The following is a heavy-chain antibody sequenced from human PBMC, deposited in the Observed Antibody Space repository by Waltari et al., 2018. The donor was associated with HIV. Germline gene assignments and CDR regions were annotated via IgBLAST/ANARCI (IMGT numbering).Heavy chain of an antibody. CDR3: ARDRFLSSYYYDSSGEGAFDI. V-gene: IGHV4-4*02. CDR1: GGSISSSNW. D-gene: IGHD3-22*01. CDR2: IYHSGST. J-gene: IGHJ3*02. Sequence: QVQLQESGPGLVKPSGTLSLTCAVSGGSISSSNWWSWVRQPPGKGLDWVGEIYHSGSTNYNPSLKSRVTISVDKSKNQFSLKLSSVTAADTAVYYCARDRFLSSYYYDSSGEGAFDIWGQGTMVTVSS.